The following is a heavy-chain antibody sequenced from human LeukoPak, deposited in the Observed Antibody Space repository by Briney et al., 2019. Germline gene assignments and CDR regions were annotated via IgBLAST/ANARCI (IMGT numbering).Heavy chain of an antibody. Sequence: GGSLRLSCAASGFTFSSYAMSWVRQAPGKGLEWVSAISGSGGSTYYADSVKGRFTISRDNSKNTLYLQMNSLRAEDTAVYYCAGPSYSEYYYYYYMDVWGKGTTVTVSS. D-gene: IGHD3-3*01. CDR1: GFTFSSYA. J-gene: IGHJ6*03. CDR2: ISGSGGST. CDR3: AGPSYSEYYYYYYMDV. V-gene: IGHV3-23*01.